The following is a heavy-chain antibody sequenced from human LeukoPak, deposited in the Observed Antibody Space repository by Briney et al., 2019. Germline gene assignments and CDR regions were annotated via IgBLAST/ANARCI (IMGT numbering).Heavy chain of an antibody. Sequence: SETLSPTCTVSGGSISSYHWSWVRQPPGKGLEWIGYILTSGSTNYNPSLKSRLTISVDTSTNQFTLKLSSVTAADTAVYYCARVRVSGSYLYYFDYWGQGTLVTVSS. V-gene: IGHV4-4*09. CDR2: ILTSGST. CDR3: ARVRVSGSYLYYFDY. CDR1: GGSISSYH. D-gene: IGHD1-26*01. J-gene: IGHJ4*02.